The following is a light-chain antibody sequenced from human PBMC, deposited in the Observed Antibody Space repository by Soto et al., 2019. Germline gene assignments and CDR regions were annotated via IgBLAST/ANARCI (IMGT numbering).Light chain of an antibody. CDR3: HSYESNNVV. V-gene: IGLV6-57*03. J-gene: IGLJ3*02. Sequence: NFMVTQPHSVSESPGKTVIISCTRSSGSIASNYVQWYQQRPGSAPTIVIYEDNQRPSGVPDRFSGSVDSSSNSASLTISGLKTEDEADYYCHSYESNNVVFGGGTKVTVL. CDR2: EDN. CDR1: SGSIASNY.